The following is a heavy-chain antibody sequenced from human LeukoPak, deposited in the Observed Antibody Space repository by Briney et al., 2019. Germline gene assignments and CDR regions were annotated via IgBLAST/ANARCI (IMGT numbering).Heavy chain of an antibody. D-gene: IGHD3-10*01. CDR2: IYYSGST. J-gene: IGHJ5*02. CDR3: ARGRHYGSGSYFDH. V-gene: IGHV4-30-4*01. Sequence: SETLSLTCTVSGGSISSGDYYWSWIRQPPGKGLEWIGYIYYSGSTYYNPSLKSRVTISVDTSKNQFSLKLSSVTAADTAVYYCARGRHYGSGSYFDHWGQGTLVTVSS. CDR1: GGSISSGDYY.